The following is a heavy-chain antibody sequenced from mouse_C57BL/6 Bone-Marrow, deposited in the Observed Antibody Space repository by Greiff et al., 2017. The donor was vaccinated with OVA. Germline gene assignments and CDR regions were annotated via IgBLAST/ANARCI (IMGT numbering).Heavy chain of an antibody. D-gene: IGHD1-1*01. Sequence: EVKLVESGAGLVKPGGSLKLSCAASGFTFSSYAMSWVRQTPEKRLEWVAYISSGGDYIYYADTVKGRFTISRDNARNTLYLQMSSLKSEDTAMYYCTRDPSYYGSSYPYYFDYWGQGTTLTVSS. CDR2: ISSGGDYI. CDR3: TRDPSYYGSSYPYYFDY. V-gene: IGHV5-9-1*02. CDR1: GFTFSSYA. J-gene: IGHJ2*01.